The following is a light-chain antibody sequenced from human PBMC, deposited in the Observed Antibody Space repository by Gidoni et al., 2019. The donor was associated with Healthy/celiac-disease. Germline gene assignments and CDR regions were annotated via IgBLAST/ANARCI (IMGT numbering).Light chain of an antibody. J-gene: IGKJ4*01. Sequence: DMVMTQSPDSLAVAMGETATINCKSSQTVLYSSNNKNYFAWYQQKPGQPPKLLIYWASTRESGVPDRFSGSGSGTDFTLTISSLQAEDVAVYYCQQYYSPPALTFGGGTKVEIK. CDR1: QTVLYSSNNKNY. CDR2: WAS. V-gene: IGKV4-1*01. CDR3: QQYYSPPALT.